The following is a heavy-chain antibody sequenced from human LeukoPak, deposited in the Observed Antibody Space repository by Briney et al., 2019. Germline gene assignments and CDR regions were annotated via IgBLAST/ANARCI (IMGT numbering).Heavy chain of an antibody. D-gene: IGHD6-13*01. CDR2: IYYSGST. CDR1: GGSISSSSYY. Sequence: SETLSLTCTVSGGSISSSSYYWGWIRQPPGKGLEWIGSIYYSGSTYYNPSLKSRVTISVDTSKNQFSLKLSSVTAADTAVYYCARCIAATHNWFDPWGQGTLVTVSS. J-gene: IGHJ5*02. CDR3: ARCIAATHNWFDP. V-gene: IGHV4-39*07.